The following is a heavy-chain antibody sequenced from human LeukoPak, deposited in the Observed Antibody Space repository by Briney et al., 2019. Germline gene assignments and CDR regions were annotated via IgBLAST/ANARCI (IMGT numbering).Heavy chain of an antibody. J-gene: IGHJ4*02. D-gene: IGHD3-10*01. CDR1: GYTFTGYY. Sequence: GASVTVSCRASGYTFTGYYMHWVRQAPGQGLEWMGRINPNSGGTNYAQKFQDRVTMTRDTSISTAYMELSRLRSDDTAVYYCARVWDFGSGNYPSDYWGQGTLVTVSS. CDR3: ARVWDFGSGNYPSDY. CDR2: INPNSGGT. V-gene: IGHV1-2*06.